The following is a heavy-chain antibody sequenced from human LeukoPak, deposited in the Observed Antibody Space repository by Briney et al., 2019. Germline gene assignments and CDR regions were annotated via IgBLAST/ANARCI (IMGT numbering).Heavy chain of an antibody. CDR2: IYYSGST. Sequence: SGTLSLTCTVSGGSISSSSYYWGWIRQPPGKGLEWIGSIYYSGSTYYNPSLKSRVTISVDTSKNQFSLKLSSVTAADTAVYYCARHARLWFGELFDYWGQGTLVTVSS. D-gene: IGHD3-10*01. V-gene: IGHV4-39*07. CDR1: GGSISSSSYY. J-gene: IGHJ4*02. CDR3: ARHARLWFGELFDY.